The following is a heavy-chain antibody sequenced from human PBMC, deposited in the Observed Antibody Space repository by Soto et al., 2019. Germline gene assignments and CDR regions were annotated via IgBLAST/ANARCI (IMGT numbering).Heavy chain of an antibody. CDR3: AKDRLGGNFDY. CDR2: ISGTGGST. V-gene: IGHV3-23*01. CDR1: GFTFNNYA. J-gene: IGHJ4*02. Sequence: EVQVLDSGGGLVQPGGSLRLSCAASGFTFNNYAMSWVRQAPGKGLEWVATISGTGGSTYYADSVKGRFTISRDNSKNTLYLQMNSLRVEDTAVYYCAKDRLGGNFDYWGQGTQVTVSS.